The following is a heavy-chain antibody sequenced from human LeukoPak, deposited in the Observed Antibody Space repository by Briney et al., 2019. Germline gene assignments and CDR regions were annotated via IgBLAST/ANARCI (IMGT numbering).Heavy chain of an antibody. V-gene: IGHV4-39*07. CDR2: IYYSGST. Sequence: KPSETLSLTCTVSGGSISSSSYYWGWIRQPPGRGLEWIGSIYYSGSTYYNPSLKSRVTISLDTSKNQFSLRVTSVTAADRALYFCARDSSPAALPYMDAWGKGTTVTVSS. J-gene: IGHJ6*03. D-gene: IGHD2-2*01. CDR1: GGSISSSSYY. CDR3: ARDSSPAALPYMDA.